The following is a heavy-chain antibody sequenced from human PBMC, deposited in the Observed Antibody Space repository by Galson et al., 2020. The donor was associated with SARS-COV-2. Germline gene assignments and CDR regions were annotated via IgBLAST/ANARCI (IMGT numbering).Heavy chain of an antibody. Sequence: SETLSLTCAASGYSVSTTNYWGGVRLPPGKGLEWIGSIYPSRRTYYKHSLKSRVTISVDKSRNHFYLPMDSVTAADTALYYCARQGVNMIVLVTVPGWFFDLWVRGTLVTVSS. D-gene: IGHD2-21*02. CDR2: IYPSRRT. CDR3: ARQGVNMIVLVTVPGWFFDL. CDR1: GYSVSTTNY. V-gene: IGHV4-38-2*01. J-gene: IGHJ2*01.